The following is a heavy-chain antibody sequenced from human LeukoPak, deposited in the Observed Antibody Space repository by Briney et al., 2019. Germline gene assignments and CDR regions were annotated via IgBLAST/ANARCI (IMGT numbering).Heavy chain of an antibody. CDR1: GYSISSGYW. J-gene: IGHJ4*02. Sequence: PSGTLSLTCAVSGYSISSGYWWSWVRQPPGEGLEWIGEIDHSGSTNYNPSLKSRVTISADKSKNQFSLKLNSVTAADTAVYYCIRNAAYCLDFRGQGTPVTVSS. CDR2: IDHSGST. V-gene: IGHV4-4*02. CDR3: IRNAAYCLDF. D-gene: IGHD2-21*01.